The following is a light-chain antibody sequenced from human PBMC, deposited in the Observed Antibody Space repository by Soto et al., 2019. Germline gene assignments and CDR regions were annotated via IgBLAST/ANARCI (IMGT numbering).Light chain of an antibody. V-gene: IGLV2-23*02. J-gene: IGLJ3*02. CDR1: NSDVGSYNL. CDR2: EVT. Sequence: QAVVTQPASVSGSPGQSITISCTGTNSDVGSYNLVSWYQQHPGKAPKLMIYEVTKRPSGVSNRFSGSKSGDTASLTISGLQAEDEADYYCSSYAGSSTWVFGGGTKLTVL. CDR3: SSYAGSSTWV.